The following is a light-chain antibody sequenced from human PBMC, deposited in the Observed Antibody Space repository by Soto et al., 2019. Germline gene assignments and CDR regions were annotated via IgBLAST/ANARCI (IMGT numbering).Light chain of an antibody. V-gene: IGKV3-20*01. J-gene: IGKJ1*01. CDR2: GAS. Sequence: EIVLTQSPGTLSLSPGERATLSCRASQSISSNYLAWYQQRPGQTPRLLIYGASSRGAGIPDRFSGSGSGTDFTLTISRLEPEDFAVYYCQHYNSYSEAFGQGTKVELK. CDR3: QHYNSYSEA. CDR1: QSISSNY.